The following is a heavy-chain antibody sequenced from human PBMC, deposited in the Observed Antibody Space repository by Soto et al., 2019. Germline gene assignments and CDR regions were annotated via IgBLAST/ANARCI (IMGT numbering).Heavy chain of an antibody. J-gene: IGHJ5*02. Sequence: EVQLLESGGDLVQPGGSLRLSCAASGFTFSSYAMSWVRQAPGKGPEWVSSMSCSGDNTYYADSVKGRFIISRDNSKNTLYLQMSSLIVDDTAVYSCAKGRTYNYANYFDPWGQGTLVTVSS. V-gene: IGHV3-23*01. CDR3: AKGRTYNYANYFDP. D-gene: IGHD1-1*01. CDR2: MSCSGDNT. CDR1: GFTFSSYA.